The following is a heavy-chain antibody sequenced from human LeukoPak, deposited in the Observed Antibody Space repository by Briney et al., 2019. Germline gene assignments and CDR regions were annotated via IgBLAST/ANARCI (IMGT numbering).Heavy chain of an antibody. CDR3: ARGGGGSDASGYFRSDGFDV. D-gene: IGHD3-22*01. CDR2: MNPNLGST. V-gene: IGHV1-46*01. J-gene: IGHJ3*01. CDR1: GYTFTNYY. Sequence: ASVEVSCKASGYTFTNYYIHWARQALGEGLEWMGIMNPNLGSTTYPQKFQGRVTMTRDTSTNTVYMQLSSLHSEDTAIYYCARGGGGSDASGYFRSDGFDVWGQGTMVTVSS.